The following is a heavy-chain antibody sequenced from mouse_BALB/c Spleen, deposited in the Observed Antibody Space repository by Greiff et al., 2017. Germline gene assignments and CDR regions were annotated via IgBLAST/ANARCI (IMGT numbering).Heavy chain of an antibody. CDR1: GFTFSSYA. D-gene: IGHD1-1*01. CDR2: ISSGGST. CDR3: ARGGTTDPMDY. Sequence: EVKLVESGGGLVKPGGSLKLSCAASGFTFSSYAMSWVRQTPEKRLEWVASISSGGSTYYPDSVKGRFTISRDNARNILYLQMSSLRSEDTAMYYCARGGTTDPMDYWGQGTSVTVSS. J-gene: IGHJ4*01. V-gene: IGHV5-6-5*01.